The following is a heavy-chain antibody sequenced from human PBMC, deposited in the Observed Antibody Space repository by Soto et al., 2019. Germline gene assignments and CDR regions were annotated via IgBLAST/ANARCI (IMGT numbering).Heavy chain of an antibody. CDR3: ARRGYAVFLDAFDI. CDR1: GGSISSGGYY. J-gene: IGHJ3*02. CDR2: IYYSGST. V-gene: IGHV4-31*03. D-gene: IGHD5-12*01. Sequence: LSLTCTVSGGSISSGGYYWSWIRQHPGKGLEWIGYIYYSGSTYYNPSLKSRVTISVDTSKNQFSLKLSSVTAADTAVYYCARRGYAVFLDAFDIWGQGTMVTVSS.